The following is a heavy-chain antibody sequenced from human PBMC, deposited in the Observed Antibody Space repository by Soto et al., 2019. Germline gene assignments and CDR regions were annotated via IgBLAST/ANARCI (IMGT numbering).Heavy chain of an antibody. V-gene: IGHV3-73*02. D-gene: IGHD2-15*01. CDR2: IRSRPNNYAT. CDR1: GFAFSGSA. CDR3: TTAGIVVVVAATLAFDI. J-gene: IGHJ3*02. Sequence: EVQLVESGGGLVQPGGSLKLSCTASGFAFSGSAIHWVRQPSGKGLEWVGRIRSRPNNYATAYAASVKGRFTISRDDSKNTAYLQMNSLKTEDTAVYYCTTAGIVVVVAATLAFDIWGQGTMVTVSS.